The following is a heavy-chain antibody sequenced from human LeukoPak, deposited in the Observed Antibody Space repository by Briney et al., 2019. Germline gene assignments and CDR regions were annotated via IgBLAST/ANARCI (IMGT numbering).Heavy chain of an antibody. D-gene: IGHD1-7*01. CDR3: AKSPELWNWFDP. J-gene: IGHJ5*02. CDR2: ISGSGGST. Sequence: GSLRLSCAASGFTFSSYAMSWVRQAPGKGLEWVSAISGSGGSTYYADSVKGRFTISRDNSKNTLYLQMNSLRAEDTAVYYCAKSPELWNWFDPWGQGTLVTVSS. CDR1: GFTFSSYA. V-gene: IGHV3-23*01.